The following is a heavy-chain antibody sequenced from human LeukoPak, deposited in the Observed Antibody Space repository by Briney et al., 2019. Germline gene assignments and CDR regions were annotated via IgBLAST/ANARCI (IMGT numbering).Heavy chain of an antibody. CDR1: GFTFSSYA. V-gene: IGHV3-23*01. D-gene: IGHD3-22*01. Sequence: PGGSRRLSCAAPGFTFSSYAMNWVRQAPGKGLEWVSAIGSGDGRTYYADSVRGRFTISRDNSKNTLYLQVNSLRAEDTAVYYCAKGYYYDSSDHYPMGPFDSWGQGTLVTVSS. CDR2: IGSGDGRT. J-gene: IGHJ4*02. CDR3: AKGYYYDSSDHYPMGPFDS.